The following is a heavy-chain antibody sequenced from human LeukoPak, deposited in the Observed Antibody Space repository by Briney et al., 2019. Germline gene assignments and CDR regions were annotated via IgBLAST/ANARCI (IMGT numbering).Heavy chain of an antibody. CDR1: GFTFSQYW. CDR3: AREDYSNYAPYFDY. J-gene: IGHJ4*02. Sequence: GGSLRLSCEASGFTFSQYWMHWVRQAPGKGLVWVSRIDPDGRSTNYADSVKGRFTISRDNAKNTLYLQLNSLRAEDTAVYYCAREDYSNYAPYFDYWGQGTLVTVSS. V-gene: IGHV3-74*01. CDR2: IDPDGRST. D-gene: IGHD4-11*01.